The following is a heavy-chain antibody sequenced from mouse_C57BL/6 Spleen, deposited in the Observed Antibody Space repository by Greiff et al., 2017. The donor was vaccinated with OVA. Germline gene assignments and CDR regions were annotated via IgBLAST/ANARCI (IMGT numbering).Heavy chain of an antibody. CDR3: VTTVVAPYWYFDV. J-gene: IGHJ1*03. D-gene: IGHD1-1*01. Sequence: DVKLVESEGGLVQPGSSMKLSCTASGFTFSDYYMAWVRQVPEKGLEWVANINYDGSSTYYLDSLKSRFIISRDNAKNILYLQMSSLKSEDTATYYCVTTVVAPYWYFDVWGTGTTVTVSS. CDR1: GFTFSDYY. V-gene: IGHV5-16*01. CDR2: INYDGSST.